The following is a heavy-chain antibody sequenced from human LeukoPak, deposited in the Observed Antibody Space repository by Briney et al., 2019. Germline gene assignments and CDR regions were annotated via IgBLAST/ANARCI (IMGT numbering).Heavy chain of an antibody. D-gene: IGHD2-2*01. V-gene: IGHV1-2*02. CDR2: INPNSGGT. CDR1: GYTFTDYY. J-gene: IGHJ6*02. Sequence: ASVKVSCKASGYTFTDYYIQWVRQAPGQGLEWMGWINPNSGGTNSAQKVQARVTMTRDTSVSTAYMELSRLRSDDTAVYYCARDHCTSSGCYEYYYYGVDVWGQGTTVTVSS. CDR3: ARDHCTSSGCYEYYYYGVDV.